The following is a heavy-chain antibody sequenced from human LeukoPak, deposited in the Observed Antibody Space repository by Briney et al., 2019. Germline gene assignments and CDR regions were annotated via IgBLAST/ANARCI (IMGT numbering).Heavy chain of an antibody. CDR3: ARESTEDRPGS. CDR2: IKQDGSEK. Sequence: PGGSLRLSCAASGFTFSSYSMNWVRQAPGKGLEWVANIKQDGSEKYYVDSVKGRFTISRDNAKNSLYLQMNSLRAEDTAVYYCARESTEDRPGSWGQGTLVTVSS. D-gene: IGHD5/OR15-5a*01. V-gene: IGHV3-7*01. J-gene: IGHJ5*02. CDR1: GFTFSSYS.